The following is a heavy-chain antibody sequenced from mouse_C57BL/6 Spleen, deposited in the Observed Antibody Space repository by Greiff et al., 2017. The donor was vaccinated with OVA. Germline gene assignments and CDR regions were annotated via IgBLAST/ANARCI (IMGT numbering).Heavy chain of an antibody. Sequence: EVKLVESGGGLVKPGGSLKLSCAASGFTFSDYGMHWVRQAPEKGLEWVAYISSGSSTIYYADTVKGRFTISRDNAKNTLFLQMTSLRSEDTAMYYCARRLGPYFDYWGQGTTLTVSS. CDR3: ARRLGPYFDY. J-gene: IGHJ2*01. CDR2: ISSGSSTI. CDR1: GFTFSDYG. D-gene: IGHD1-2*01. V-gene: IGHV5-17*01.